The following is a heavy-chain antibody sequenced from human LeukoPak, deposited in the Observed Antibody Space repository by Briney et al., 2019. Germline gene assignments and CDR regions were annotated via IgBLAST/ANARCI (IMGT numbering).Heavy chain of an antibody. CDR2: INPNSGGT. V-gene: IGHV1-2*02. CDR1: GYTFTGYY. CDR3: ARSRIAVAGTCY. Sequence: ASVKVSCKASGYTFTGYYMHRVRQAPGQGLEWMGWINPNSGGTNYAQKFQGRVTMTRDTSISTAYMELSRLRSDDTAVYYCARSRIAVAGTCYWGQGTLVTVSS. D-gene: IGHD6-19*01. J-gene: IGHJ4*02.